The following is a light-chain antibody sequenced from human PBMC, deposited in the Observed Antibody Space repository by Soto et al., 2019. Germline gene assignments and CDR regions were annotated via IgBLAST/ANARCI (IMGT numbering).Light chain of an antibody. J-gene: IGKJ1*01. CDR2: GAS. CDR3: QQYNNWPPWT. V-gene: IGKV3-15*01. CDR1: QSVSSN. Sequence: EIVMTQSTATLSVSPGERATISCRASQSVSSNLAWYQQKPGQAPRLLIYGASTRATGIPARFSGSGSGTEFTLTLSRLQAEDFAVYYCQQYNNWPPWTYGQGTKVDIK.